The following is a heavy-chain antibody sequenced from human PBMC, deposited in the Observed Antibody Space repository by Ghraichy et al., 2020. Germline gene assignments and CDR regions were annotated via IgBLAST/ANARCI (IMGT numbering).Heavy chain of an antibody. J-gene: IGHJ4*01. D-gene: IGHD3-16*01. Sequence: GGSLRLSCAASGFTFSNYGMHWVRQAPGKGLEWVTFIRHDGSNKYYADSVKGRFTISRDSSKNMLYLQMNSLRAEDTAVYYCAKDLKWGTHWGDHWGQGTLVTVSS. CDR2: IRHDGSNK. CDR3: AKDLKWGTHWGDH. CDR1: GFTFSNYG. V-gene: IGHV3-30*02.